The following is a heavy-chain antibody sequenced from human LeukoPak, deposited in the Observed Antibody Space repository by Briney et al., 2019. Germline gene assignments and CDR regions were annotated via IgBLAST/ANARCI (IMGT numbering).Heavy chain of an antibody. D-gene: IGHD4-23*01. Sequence: SVKVSCKASGGTFSSYAISWVQQAPGQGLEWMGGIIPIFGTANYAQKFQGRVTITADESTSTAYMELSSLRSEDTAVYYCARSGLRWSDWYFDLWGRGTLVTVSS. CDR1: GGTFSSYA. CDR2: IIPIFGTA. J-gene: IGHJ2*01. V-gene: IGHV1-69*13. CDR3: ARSGLRWSDWYFDL.